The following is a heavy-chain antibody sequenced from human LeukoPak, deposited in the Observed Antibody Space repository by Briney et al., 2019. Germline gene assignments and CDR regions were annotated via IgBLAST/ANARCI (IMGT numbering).Heavy chain of an antibody. CDR1: GGSISSGSYY. D-gene: IGHD6-19*01. Sequence: SQTLSLTCTVSGGSISSGSYYWSWIRQPAGKGLEWIGRIYTSGSTNYNPSLKSRVTISVDTSKNQFSLKLSSVTAADTAVYYCARGYGWYAAAYDYWGQGTLVTVSS. J-gene: IGHJ4*02. CDR2: IYTSGST. V-gene: IGHV4-61*02. CDR3: ARGYGWYAAAYDY.